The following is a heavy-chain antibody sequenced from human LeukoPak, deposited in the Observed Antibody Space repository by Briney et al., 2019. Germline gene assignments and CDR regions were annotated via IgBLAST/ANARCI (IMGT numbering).Heavy chain of an antibody. Sequence: GGSLRLSCAASDFRFSSYEMNWVRQAPGKGLEWVSAISGSGGSTYYADSVKGRFTISRDNSKNTLYLQMNSLRAEDTAVYYCAKDPLRYCSSTSCYSDPWGQGTLVTVSS. D-gene: IGHD2-2*01. CDR3: AKDPLRYCSSTSCYSDP. V-gene: IGHV3-23*01. CDR1: DFRFSSYE. J-gene: IGHJ5*02. CDR2: ISGSGGST.